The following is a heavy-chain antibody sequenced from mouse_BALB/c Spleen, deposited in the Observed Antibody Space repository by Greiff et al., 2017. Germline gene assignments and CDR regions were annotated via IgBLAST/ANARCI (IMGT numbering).Heavy chain of an antibody. CDR2: INSNGGST. V-gene: IGHV5-6-3*01. J-gene: IGHJ3*01. D-gene: IGHD1-1*01. CDR1: GFTFSSYG. Sequence: EVKVVESGGGLVQPGGSLKLSCAASGFTFSSYGMSWVRQTPDKRLELVATINSNGGSTYYPDSVKGRFTISRDNAKNTLYLQMSSLKSEDTAMYYCARYYGSTFAYWGQGTLVTVSA. CDR3: ARYYGSTFAY.